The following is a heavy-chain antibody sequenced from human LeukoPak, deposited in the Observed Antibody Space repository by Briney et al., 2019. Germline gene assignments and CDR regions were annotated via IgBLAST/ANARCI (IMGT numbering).Heavy chain of an antibody. D-gene: IGHD3-16*02. V-gene: IGHV5-51*01. J-gene: IGHJ4*02. CDR3: ARGGDDYVWGSYRHYFDY. Sequence: GESLKISCKGSGYSFTSYWIGWVRQMPGKGLEWMGIFYPGDSDTRYSPSFQGQVTISADKSVSTAYLQWSSLKASDTAMYYCARGGDDYVWGSYRHYFDYWGQGTLVTVSS. CDR2: FYPGDSDT. CDR1: GYSFTSYW.